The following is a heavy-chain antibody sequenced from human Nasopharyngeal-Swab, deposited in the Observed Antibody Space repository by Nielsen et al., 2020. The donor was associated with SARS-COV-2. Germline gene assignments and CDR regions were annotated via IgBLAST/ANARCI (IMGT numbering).Heavy chain of an antibody. CDR2: IIPIFGTA. D-gene: IGHD4-17*01. CDR1: GGTFSSYA. CDR3: ARDGTTSQTSYYYYGMDV. Sequence: SVKVSCKASGGTFSSYAISWVRRAPGQGLEWMGGIIPIFGTANYAQKFQGRVTITADESTSTAYMELSSLRSEDTAVYYCARDGTTSQTSYYYYGMDVWGQGTTVTVSS. J-gene: IGHJ6*02. V-gene: IGHV1-69*13.